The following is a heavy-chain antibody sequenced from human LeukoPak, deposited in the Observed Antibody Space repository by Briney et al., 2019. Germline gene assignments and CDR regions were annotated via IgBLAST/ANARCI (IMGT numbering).Heavy chain of an antibody. CDR1: GFTFDDYA. D-gene: IGHD3-3*01. V-gene: IGHV3-21*01. CDR2: ISSSSSYT. J-gene: IGHJ4*02. Sequence: PGRSLRLSCAASGFTFDDYAMHWVRQAPGKGLEWVSSISSSSSYTYYADSVKGRFTISRDNAKNSLYLQMNSLRVEDTAMYYCARGSEWTNGVSDYWGQGTLVTVSS. CDR3: ARGSEWTNGVSDY.